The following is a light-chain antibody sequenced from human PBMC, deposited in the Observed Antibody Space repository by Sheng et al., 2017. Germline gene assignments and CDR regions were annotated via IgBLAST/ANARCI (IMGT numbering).Light chain of an antibody. CDR1: QSVSNN. V-gene: IGKV3-15*01. J-gene: IGKJ1*01. CDR3: QLYGGT. Sequence: EIVMTQSPATVAVSPGERATLSCRASQSVSNNVAWYQHKPGQAPRLLIFAASTRATGIPARFSGSGSGTEFTLTIGSLQSEDFAVYYCQLYGGTFGQGTRVEIK. CDR2: AAS.